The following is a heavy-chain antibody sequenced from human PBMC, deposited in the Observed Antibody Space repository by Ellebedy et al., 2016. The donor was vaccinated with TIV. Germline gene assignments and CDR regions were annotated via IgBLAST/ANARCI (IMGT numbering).Heavy chain of an antibody. CDR2: FGVSGDTT. V-gene: IGHV3-23*01. CDR1: GFTFSSFA. D-gene: IGHD3-16*01. CDR3: GKERGGALGAFDI. Sequence: GESLKISCSASGFTFSSFAMSWVRQAPGKGLEWVSGFGVSGDTTYYVDSVKGRFTISRDNSKKTLYLQMNRLRAEETAVYYCGKERGGALGAFDIWGQGTMVTVSS. J-gene: IGHJ3*02.